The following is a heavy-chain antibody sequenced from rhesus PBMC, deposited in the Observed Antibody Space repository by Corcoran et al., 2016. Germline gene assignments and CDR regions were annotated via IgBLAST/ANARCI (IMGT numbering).Heavy chain of an antibody. CDR3: ANQGYSYGYLFDY. D-gene: IGHD5-36*01. V-gene: IGHV4-122*02. J-gene: IGHJ4*01. Sequence: QVQLQESGPGLVKPSETLSLTCAVSGGSISSSYYYLSWIRQAPGKGLEWIGYISYSGSTSYNPYIKSQVTSSRETSKNKLYLKLSSVTAADTAVYYCANQGYSYGYLFDYWGQGVLVTVSS. CDR2: ISYSGST. CDR1: GGSISSSYYY.